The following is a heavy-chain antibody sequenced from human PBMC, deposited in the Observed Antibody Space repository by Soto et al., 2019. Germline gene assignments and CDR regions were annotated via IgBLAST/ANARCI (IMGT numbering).Heavy chain of an antibody. CDR3: ARVLLAAAGYYYYYMDV. CDR1: GFTFSDYY. CDR2: ISSSGSTI. Sequence: PGGSLRLSCAASGFTFSDYYMSWIRQVPGKGLEWVSYISSSGSTIYYADSVKGRFTISRDNAKNSLYLQMNSLRAEDTAVYYCARVLLAAAGYYYYYMDVWGKGTTVTVSS. V-gene: IGHV3-11*01. D-gene: IGHD6-13*01. J-gene: IGHJ6*03.